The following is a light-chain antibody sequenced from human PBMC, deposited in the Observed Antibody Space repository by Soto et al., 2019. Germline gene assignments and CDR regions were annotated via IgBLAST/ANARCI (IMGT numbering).Light chain of an antibody. V-gene: IGKV1-39*01. CDR2: VAS. Sequence: DIQMTQSPSSLSASVGDRVTITCRASQSISSYLNWYQQKPGEAPKPLLYVASSLQSGVPARFSGSRSGTDFTLTINSLQLEDFATYFCQQGHSYPLTFGQGTRLEIK. CDR3: QQGHSYPLT. CDR1: QSISSY. J-gene: IGKJ5*01.